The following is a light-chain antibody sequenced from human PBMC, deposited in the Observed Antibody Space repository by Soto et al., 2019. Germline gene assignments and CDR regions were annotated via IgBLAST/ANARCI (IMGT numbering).Light chain of an antibody. J-gene: IGLJ1*01. V-gene: IGLV2-23*01. CDR1: SSDVGRYNL. CDR3: CSYAGSNNYV. CDR2: EGS. Sequence: QSVLTQPASVSGSPGQSITISCTGASSDVGRYNLVSWYQHHPGKAPKLMIYEGSVRPSGVSNRFSGSKSGNTASLTISGLQTEDEAEYFCCSYAGSNNYVFGSGTKVTVL.